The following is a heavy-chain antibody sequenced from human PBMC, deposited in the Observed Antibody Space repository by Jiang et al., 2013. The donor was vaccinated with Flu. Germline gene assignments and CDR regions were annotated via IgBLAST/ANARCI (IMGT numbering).Heavy chain of an antibody. CDR3: ARGPRRPYHEFDL. CDR1: GGSIDSYY. V-gene: IGHV4-59*01. Sequence: LLKPSETLSLTCTLFGGSIDSYYWSWIRESPGEGLQWIGFISYNGRANYNPSLQSRVTISVDTSQQEFSLNVASLTAADTAVYYCARGPRRPYHEFDLWSPGTNVTVSS. J-gene: IGHJ3*01. CDR2: ISYNGRA. D-gene: IGHD3-16*01.